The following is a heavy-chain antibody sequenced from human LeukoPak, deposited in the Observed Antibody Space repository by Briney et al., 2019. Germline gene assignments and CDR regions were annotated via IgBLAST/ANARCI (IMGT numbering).Heavy chain of an antibody. CDR2: FDPEDGET. CDR3: ATDLTTFGGVIVIPYY. Sequence: GASVKVSCKVSGYTLTELSMHWVRQAPGKGLEWMGGFDPEDGETIYAQKFQGRVTMTEDTSTGTAYTELSSLRSEDTAVYYCATDLTTFGGVIVIPYYWGQGTLVTVSS. CDR1: GYTLTELS. V-gene: IGHV1-24*01. J-gene: IGHJ4*02. D-gene: IGHD3-16*02.